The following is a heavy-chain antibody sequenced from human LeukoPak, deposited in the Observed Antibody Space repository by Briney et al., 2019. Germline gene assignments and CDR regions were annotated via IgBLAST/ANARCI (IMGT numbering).Heavy chain of an antibody. J-gene: IGHJ4*02. CDR2: IYYSGST. CDR1: GGSISSYY. D-gene: IGHD3-9*01. CDR3: ARSSGGVLRYFDCLLYFDY. Sequence: PSETLSLACTVSGGSISSYYWSWIRQPPGKGLEWIGYIYYSGSTNYNPSLKSRVTISVDTSKNQFSLKLSSVTAADTAVYYCARSSGGVLRYFDCLLYFDYWGQGTLVTVSS. V-gene: IGHV4-59*01.